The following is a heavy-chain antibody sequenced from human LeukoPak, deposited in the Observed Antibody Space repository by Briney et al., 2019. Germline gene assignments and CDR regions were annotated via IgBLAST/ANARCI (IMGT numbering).Heavy chain of an antibody. Sequence: GASVKVSCKASGYTFAGYYMHWVRQAPGQGLEWMGWINPNSGGTNYAQKFQGRVTMTRDTSISTAYMELSRLRSDDTAVYYCARMWFGEPYIDYWGQGTLVTVSS. CDR1: GYTFAGYY. J-gene: IGHJ4*02. CDR3: ARMWFGEPYIDY. CDR2: INPNSGGT. D-gene: IGHD3-10*01. V-gene: IGHV1-2*02.